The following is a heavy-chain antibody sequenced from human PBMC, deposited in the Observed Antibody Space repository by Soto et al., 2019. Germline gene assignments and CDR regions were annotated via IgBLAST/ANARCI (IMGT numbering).Heavy chain of an antibody. V-gene: IGHV3-49*04. J-gene: IGHJ6*04. CDR1: GFTFGHYS. Sequence: PGGSLRLSCSASGFTFGHYSMSWVRQAPGKGLEWVGLIRSKAYGGTAEYAASVQGRFNISRDDSKRIAYLQMDSLKTEDTAVYYCSRESNMDYSKFVWGKGTTLTISS. CDR2: IRSKAYGGTA. CDR3: SRESNMDYSKFV. D-gene: IGHD7-27*01.